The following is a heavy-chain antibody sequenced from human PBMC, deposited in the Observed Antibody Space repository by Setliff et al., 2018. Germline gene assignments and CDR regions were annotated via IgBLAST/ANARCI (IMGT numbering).Heavy chain of an antibody. CDR3: ARVGRMTTVAPHDAFDI. V-gene: IGHV1-2*04. CDR2: INPNSGGT. D-gene: IGHD4-17*01. Sequence: GASVKVSCKASGYTFTGYYMHWVRQAHGQGLEWMGWINPNSGGTNYAQKFQGWVTMTRDTSISTAYMELSSLRSEDTAVYYCARVGRMTTVAPHDAFDIWGQGTMVTVSS. J-gene: IGHJ3*02. CDR1: GYTFTGYY.